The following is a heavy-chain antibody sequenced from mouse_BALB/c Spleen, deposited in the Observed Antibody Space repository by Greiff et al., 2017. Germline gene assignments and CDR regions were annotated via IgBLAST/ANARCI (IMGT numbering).Heavy chain of an antibody. CDR1: GFSLTSYG. Sequence: VQGVESGPGLVAPSQSLSITCTVSGFSLTSYGVHWVRQPPGKGLEWLGVIWAGGSTNYNSALMSRLSISKDNSKSQVFLKMNSLQTDDTAMYYCARGQEVRAWFAYWGQGTLVTVSA. CDR3: ARGQEVRAWFAY. D-gene: IGHD2-14*01. CDR2: IWAGGST. V-gene: IGHV2-9*02. J-gene: IGHJ3*01.